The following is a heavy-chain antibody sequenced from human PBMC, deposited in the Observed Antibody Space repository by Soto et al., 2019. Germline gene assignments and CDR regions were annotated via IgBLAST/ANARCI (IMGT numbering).Heavy chain of an antibody. Sequence: PGASLKISCKGSGYSFTSYWIGWVRQMPGKGLEWMGIIYPGDSDTRYSPSFQGQVTISADKSISTAYLQWSSLKASDTAMYYCATTPYYYDSSGPPGAFDIWGQGTMVTVSS. CDR1: GYSFTSYW. CDR2: IYPGDSDT. D-gene: IGHD3-22*01. V-gene: IGHV5-51*01. CDR3: ATTPYYYDSSGPPGAFDI. J-gene: IGHJ3*02.